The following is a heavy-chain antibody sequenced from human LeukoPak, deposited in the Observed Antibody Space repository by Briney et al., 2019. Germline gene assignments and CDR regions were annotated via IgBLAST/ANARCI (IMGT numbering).Heavy chain of an antibody. D-gene: IGHD1-26*01. CDR1: GFTFSSYA. V-gene: IGHV3-30-3*01. J-gene: IGHJ4*02. CDR3: ARDRVGATDYFDY. CDR2: ISYDGSNK. Sequence: PPGGSLRLSCAASGFTFSSYAMHWVRQAPGKGLEWVAVISYDGSNKYYADSVKGRFTISRDNSKHTLYLQMNSLRAEDTAVYYCARDRVGATDYFDYWGQGTLVTVSS.